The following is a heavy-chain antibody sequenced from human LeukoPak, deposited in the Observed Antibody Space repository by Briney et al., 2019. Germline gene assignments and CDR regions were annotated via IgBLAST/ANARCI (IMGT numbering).Heavy chain of an antibody. CDR3: ARVMIVVVITGDAFDI. Sequence: ASVNVSCKASGYTFTSYGISWVRQAPGQGLEWMGWISAYNGNTNYAQKLQGRVTMTTDTSTSTAYMELRSLRSDDTAVYYCARVMIVVVITGDAFDIWGRGTMVTVSS. V-gene: IGHV1-18*04. CDR1: GYTFTSYG. J-gene: IGHJ3*02. CDR2: ISAYNGNT. D-gene: IGHD3-22*01.